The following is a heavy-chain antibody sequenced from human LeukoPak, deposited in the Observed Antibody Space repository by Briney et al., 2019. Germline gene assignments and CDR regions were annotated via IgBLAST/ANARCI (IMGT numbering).Heavy chain of an antibody. CDR2: INPNSGGT. D-gene: IGHD6-19*01. CDR3: ASRHIGVTGTDY. CDR1: GYTFTDYY. V-gene: IGHV1-2*02. Sequence: ASVKVSCKASGYTFTDYYMHWVRQAPGQGLEWMGWINPNSGGTNYAQKFQGRVTMTRDTSISTAYMELSRLRSDDTAVYYCASRHIGVTGTDYWGQGTLVTVSS. J-gene: IGHJ4*02.